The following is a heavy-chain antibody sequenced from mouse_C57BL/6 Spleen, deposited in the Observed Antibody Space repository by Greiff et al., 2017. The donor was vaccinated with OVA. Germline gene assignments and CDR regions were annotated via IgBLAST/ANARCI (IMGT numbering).Heavy chain of an antibody. D-gene: IGHD2-5*01. Sequence: EVKLQESGAELVRPGASVKLSCTASGFNIKDDYMHWVKQRPEQGLEWIGWIDPENGDTEYASKFQGKATITADTSSNTAYLQLSSLTSEDTAVYYCTNSNYVGFAYWGQGTLVTVSA. CDR1: GFNIKDDY. CDR2: IDPENGDT. V-gene: IGHV14-4*01. CDR3: TNSNYVGFAY. J-gene: IGHJ3*01.